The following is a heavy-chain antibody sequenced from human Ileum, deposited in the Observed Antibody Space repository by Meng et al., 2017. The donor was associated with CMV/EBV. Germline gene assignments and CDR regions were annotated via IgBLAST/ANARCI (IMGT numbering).Heavy chain of an antibody. CDR1: GYTFTGYY. V-gene: IGHV1-2*06. D-gene: IGHD1-7*01. J-gene: IGHJ4*02. CDR3: MTVTGNYPY. Sequence: QVQLVQSGADMKKPGVSLKVSCKASGYTFTGYYMHWVRQAPGQGLEWMGRINPDTGGTNYAQKFQGRVTMTRDTSISTAYMELSRLTSDDTAVYFCMTVTGNYPYWGQGALVTVSS. CDR2: INPDTGGT.